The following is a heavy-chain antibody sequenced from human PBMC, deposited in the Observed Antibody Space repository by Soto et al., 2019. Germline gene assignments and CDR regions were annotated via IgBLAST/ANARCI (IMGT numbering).Heavy chain of an antibody. D-gene: IGHD2-2*01. V-gene: IGHV1-69*01. J-gene: IGHJ6*02. CDR3: ATSDGSSTCLVIYYYYYYGMDV. CDR2: IIPISGTA. CDR1: GGTFSSYA. Sequence: QVQLVQSGAEVKKPGSSVKVSCKASGGTFSSYAISWVRQAPGQGLEWMGGIIPISGTANYAQKFQGRVTITADESTSTYYVERSMRRSEAAAEYYSATSDGSSTCLVIYYYYYYGMDVWGQGTTVTVSS.